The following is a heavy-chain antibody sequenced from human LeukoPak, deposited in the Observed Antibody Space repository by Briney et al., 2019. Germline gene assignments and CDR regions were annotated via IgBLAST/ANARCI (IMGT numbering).Heavy chain of an antibody. Sequence: GGSLRLSCAASGFTFSSYWLHWVRQAPGKGLVWVSRINSDGSSTSYADSVKGRFTISRDNAKNTLYLQMNSLRAEDTAVYYCATNRITIFGVVTDYWGQGTLVTVS. CDR3: ATNRITIFGVVTDY. V-gene: IGHV3-74*01. D-gene: IGHD3-3*01. J-gene: IGHJ4*02. CDR2: INSDGSST. CDR1: GFTFSSYW.